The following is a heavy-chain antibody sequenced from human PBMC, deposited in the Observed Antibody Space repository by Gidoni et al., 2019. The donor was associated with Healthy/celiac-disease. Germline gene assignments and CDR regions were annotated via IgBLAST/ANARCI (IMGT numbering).Heavy chain of an antibody. J-gene: IGHJ4*02. CDR1: VFTFSSSS. V-gene: IGHV3-21*01. CDR2: ISSSSSYI. CDR3: ARESGGSALLGWEDRFDY. Sequence: EVQLVESGGGLVKPGGSLRLSCAASVFTFSSSSMNWVRQAPGKGLEWVSSISSSSSYIYYADSVKGRFTSSRDNAKNSLYLQMNSLRAEDTAVYYCARESGGSALLGWEDRFDYWGQGTLVTVSS. D-gene: IGHD1-26*01.